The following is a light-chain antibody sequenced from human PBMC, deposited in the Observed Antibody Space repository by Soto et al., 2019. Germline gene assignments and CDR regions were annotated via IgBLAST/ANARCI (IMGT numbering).Light chain of an antibody. CDR1: QDISNY. CDR2: DAS. J-gene: IGKJ4*01. CDR3: QQWVT. Sequence: DIQMTQSPSSLSASVGDRVTITCQASQDISNYLNWYQQKPGKAPKLLIYDASKLETGVPSRFSGSGSGTHFTFTISSLQPEDIATYYCQQWVTFGGGTKVDIK. V-gene: IGKV1-33*01.